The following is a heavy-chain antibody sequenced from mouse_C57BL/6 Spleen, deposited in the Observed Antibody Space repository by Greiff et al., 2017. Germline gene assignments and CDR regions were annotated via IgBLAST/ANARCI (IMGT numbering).Heavy chain of an antibody. CDR1: GYAFSSSW. Sequence: VKLMESGPELVKPGASVKISCKASGYAFSSSWMNWVKQRPGKGLEWIGRIYPGDGDTNYNGKFKGKATLTADKSSSTAYMQLSSLTSEDSAVYICARGGSSSYYAMDYWGQGTSVTVSS. J-gene: IGHJ4*01. V-gene: IGHV1-82*01. D-gene: IGHD1-1*01. CDR2: IYPGDGDT. CDR3: ARGGSSSYYAMDY.